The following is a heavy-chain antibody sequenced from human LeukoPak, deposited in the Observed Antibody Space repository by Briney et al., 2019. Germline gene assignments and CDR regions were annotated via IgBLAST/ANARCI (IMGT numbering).Heavy chain of an antibody. D-gene: IGHD1-26*01. V-gene: IGHV4-34*01. CDR2: VNYSGRT. CDR1: GGSFSGYF. Sequence: SETLSLTCAVYGGSFSGYFWSWIRQPPGKGLEWIGEVNYSGRTNYNPSLKSRVTISVDTSKNQFSLNLRSVTAADTAVYHCARGSGSYSDAFDIWGQGTMVTVSS. CDR3: ARGSGSYSDAFDI. J-gene: IGHJ3*02.